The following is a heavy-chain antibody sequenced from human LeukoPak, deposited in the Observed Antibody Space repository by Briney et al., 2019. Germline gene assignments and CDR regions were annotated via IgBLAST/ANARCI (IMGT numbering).Heavy chain of an antibody. V-gene: IGHV3-21*01. CDR2: ISSSSSYI. CDR1: GFTFSSYS. J-gene: IGHJ4*02. D-gene: IGHD3-9*01. Sequence: GGSLRLSCAASGFTFSSYSMNWVRQAPGKGLEWVSSISSSSSYIYYADSVKGRFTISRDNAKNSLYLQMNSLRAEDTAVYYCARESNDILTGYPKGGFDYWGQGSLVTVSS. CDR3: ARESNDILTGYPKGGFDY.